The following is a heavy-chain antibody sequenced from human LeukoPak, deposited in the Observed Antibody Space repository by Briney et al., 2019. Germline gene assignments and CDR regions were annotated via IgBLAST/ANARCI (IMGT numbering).Heavy chain of an antibody. CDR1: GGSISSYY. CDR2: IYYSGST. Sequence: PSETLSLTCTVSGGSISSYYWSRIRQPPGKGLEWIGYIYYSGSTNYNPSLKSRVTISVDTSKNQFSLKLSSVTAADTAVYYCARNRVSFDYWGQGTLVTVSS. D-gene: IGHD1-14*01. J-gene: IGHJ4*02. V-gene: IGHV4-59*08. CDR3: ARNRVSFDY.